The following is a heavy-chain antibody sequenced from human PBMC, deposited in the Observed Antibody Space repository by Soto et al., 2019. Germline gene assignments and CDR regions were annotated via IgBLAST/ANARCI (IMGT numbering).Heavy chain of an antibody. J-gene: IGHJ3*02. CDR3: ARDSGPNSYDSSGRKAFDI. CDR2: IYYSGST. CDR1: GGSISSYY. V-gene: IGHV4-59*01. Sequence: SETLSLTCTVSGGSISSYYWSWIRQPPGKGLEWIGYIYYSGSTNYNPSLKSRVTISVDTSKNQFSLKLSSVTAADTAVYYCARDSGPNSYDSSGRKAFDIWGQGRMVTVSS. D-gene: IGHD3-22*01.